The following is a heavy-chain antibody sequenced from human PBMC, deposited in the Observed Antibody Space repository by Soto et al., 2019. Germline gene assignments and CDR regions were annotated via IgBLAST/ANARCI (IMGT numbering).Heavy chain of an antibody. J-gene: IGHJ6*02. CDR3: ARELYITGTPNPHGMDV. CDR2: INPNSGGT. V-gene: IGHV1-2*02. Sequence: ASVKVSCKASGYTFTGYYMHWVRQAPGQGLEWMGWINPNSGGTNCAQKFQGRVTMTRDTSISTAYMELSRLRSDDTAVYYCARELYITGTPNPHGMDVWGQGTTVTVSS. D-gene: IGHD1-20*01. CDR1: GYTFTGYY.